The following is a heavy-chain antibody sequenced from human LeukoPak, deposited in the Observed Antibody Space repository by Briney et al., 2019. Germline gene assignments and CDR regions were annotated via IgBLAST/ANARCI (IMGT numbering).Heavy chain of an antibody. Sequence: SETLSLTCTVSGGSISSYYWSWIRQPAGKGLEWIGRISSTGSTNYNPSLKSRVTMSVDTSKNQFSLKLSSVTAADTAAYYCARDDYGGNFFENWGQGTLVTVSS. V-gene: IGHV4-4*07. CDR2: ISSTGST. CDR1: GGSISSYY. D-gene: IGHD4-23*01. CDR3: ARDDYGGNFFEN. J-gene: IGHJ4*02.